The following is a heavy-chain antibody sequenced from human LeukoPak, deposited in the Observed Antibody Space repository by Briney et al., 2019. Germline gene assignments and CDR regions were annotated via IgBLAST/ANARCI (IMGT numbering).Heavy chain of an antibody. CDR1: GGSISSYY. CDR2: IHYRGST. Sequence: SETLSLTCTVSGGSISSYYWSWIRQSLGEGLEWIGYIHYRGSTNYNPSLKSRVTISVDTSKNQFSLKLSSLTAADTAVYYCARSVLGYSYGLHIDYWGQGTLVTVSS. V-gene: IGHV4-59*01. J-gene: IGHJ4*02. CDR3: ARSVLGYSYGLHIDY. D-gene: IGHD5-18*01.